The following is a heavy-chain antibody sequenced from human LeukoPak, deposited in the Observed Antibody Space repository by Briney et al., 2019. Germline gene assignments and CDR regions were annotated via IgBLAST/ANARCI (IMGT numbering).Heavy chain of an antibody. CDR2: ISGSGNRT. CDR3: AKNFYCGGGSCYPSALGMDV. J-gene: IGHJ6*02. Sequence: QTGGSLRLSCAASGFTFSSYAMSWVRQAPGKGLEWVSSISGSGNRTYYADSVKGRFTISRDNSKNTLFLQMNSLRAEDTAVYYCAKNFYCGGGSCYPSALGMDVWGQGTTVTVSS. V-gene: IGHV3-23*01. D-gene: IGHD2-15*01. CDR1: GFTFSSYA.